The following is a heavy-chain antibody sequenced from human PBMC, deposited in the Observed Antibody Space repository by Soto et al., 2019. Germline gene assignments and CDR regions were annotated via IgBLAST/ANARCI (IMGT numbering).Heavy chain of an antibody. CDR2: IYHSGST. Sequence: PSETLSLTCAVSGGSISSGGYSWSWIRQPPGKGLEWIGYIYHSGSTYYNPSLKSRVTISVDTSKNQFSLKLSSVTAADTAVYYCARGYGRNFDYWGQGTLVTVPQ. V-gene: IGHV4-30-2*01. CDR1: GGSISSGGYS. CDR3: ARGYGRNFDY. J-gene: IGHJ4*02. D-gene: IGHD5-18*01.